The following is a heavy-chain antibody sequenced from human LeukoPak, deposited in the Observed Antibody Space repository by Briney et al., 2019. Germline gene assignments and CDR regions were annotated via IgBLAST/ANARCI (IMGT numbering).Heavy chain of an antibody. Sequence: PSETLSLTCTVSGGSIRSYYWSWIRQPPGKGLECIGYMHHSGSTKHNPYLKSRVTISVDTSKSQFSLKLSSVTAADTAVYYCARHAAVEGSSGWSPLWWFDPWGQGTLVTVSS. CDR2: MHHSGST. D-gene: IGHD6-19*01. CDR1: GGSIRSYY. J-gene: IGHJ5*02. V-gene: IGHV4-59*08. CDR3: ARHAAVEGSSGWSPLWWFDP.